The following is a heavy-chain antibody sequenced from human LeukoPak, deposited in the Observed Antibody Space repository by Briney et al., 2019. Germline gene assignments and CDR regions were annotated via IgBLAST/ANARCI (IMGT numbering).Heavy chain of an antibody. V-gene: IGHV1-8*03. CDR2: MNPNSGNT. CDR1: GYTFTSYD. D-gene: IGHD1-26*01. CDR3: ARFLSGSYYFDY. J-gene: IGHJ4*02. Sequence: ASVTVSCKASGYTFTSYDINWVRQATGQGLEWMGWMNPNSGNTGYAQKFQGRVTITRNTSISTAYMELSSLRSEDTAVYYCARFLSGSYYFDYWGQGTLVTVPS.